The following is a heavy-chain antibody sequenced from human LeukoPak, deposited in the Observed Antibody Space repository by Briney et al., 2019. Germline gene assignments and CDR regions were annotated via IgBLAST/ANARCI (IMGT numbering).Heavy chain of an antibody. V-gene: IGHV4-59*10. D-gene: IGHD3-22*01. CDR2: ISTSGST. Sequence: SETLSLTCAVYGGSFSGYYWSWIRQPAGKGLESIGHISTSGSTNYNPSLKSRVTMSVDTSKNQFSLRLSSVTAADTAVYYCARVRYSDSSVLTRKRSYYFDYWGQGTLVTVSS. J-gene: IGHJ4*02. CDR3: ARVRYSDSSVLTRKRSYYFDY. CDR1: GGSFSGYY.